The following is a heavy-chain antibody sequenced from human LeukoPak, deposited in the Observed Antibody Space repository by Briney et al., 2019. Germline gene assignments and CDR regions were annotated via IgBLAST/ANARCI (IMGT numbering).Heavy chain of an antibody. V-gene: IGHV3-9*01. Sequence: PGGSLRLSCAASGFTFDDYAMHWVRQAPGKGLEWVSGISWNSGSIGYADSVRGRFTISRDNAKNSLYLQMNSLRAEDTAVYYCARDDCSGGSCYIWPTNWFDPWGQGTLVTVSS. J-gene: IGHJ5*02. D-gene: IGHD2-15*01. CDR3: ARDDCSGGSCYIWPTNWFDP. CDR2: ISWNSGSI. CDR1: GFTFDDYA.